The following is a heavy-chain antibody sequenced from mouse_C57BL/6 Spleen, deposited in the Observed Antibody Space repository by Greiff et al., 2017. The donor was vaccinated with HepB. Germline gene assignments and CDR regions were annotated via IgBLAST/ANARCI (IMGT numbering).Heavy chain of an antibody. CDR1: GYSFTGYY. D-gene: IGHD1-1*01. J-gene: IGHJ4*01. CDR3: ARHYYDGSSYAMDY. CDR2: INPSTGGT. Sequence: EVQLQQSGPELVKPGASVKISCKASGYSFTGYYMNWVKQSPEKSLEWIGEINPSTGGTTYNQKFKAKATLTVDKSSSTAYMQLKSLTSEDSAVYYCARHYYDGSSYAMDYWGQGTSVTVAS. V-gene: IGHV1-42*01.